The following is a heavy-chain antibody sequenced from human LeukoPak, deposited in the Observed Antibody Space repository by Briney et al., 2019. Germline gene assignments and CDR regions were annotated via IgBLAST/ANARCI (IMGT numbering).Heavy chain of an antibody. Sequence: GGSLRLSCAASGFTFSSYAMSWVRQAPGKGLEWVSSITSSHYIYYADSVRGRFTISRDNPKNSLHLQMNSLRAEDTAVYYCARHIAVAGFDAFDIWGQGTMVTVSS. CDR3: ARHIAVAGFDAFDI. CDR2: ITSSHYI. J-gene: IGHJ3*02. V-gene: IGHV3-21*01. D-gene: IGHD6-19*01. CDR1: GFTFSSYA.